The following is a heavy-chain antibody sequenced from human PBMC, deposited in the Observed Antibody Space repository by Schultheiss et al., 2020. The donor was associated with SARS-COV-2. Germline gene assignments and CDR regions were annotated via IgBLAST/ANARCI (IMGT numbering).Heavy chain of an antibody. CDR2: ISSSGDSM. CDR1: GFTFSSYE. D-gene: IGHD3-22*01. V-gene: IGHV3-48*03. CDR3: ARDQYDSSGYYYYGMDV. Sequence: GESLKISCAVSGFTFSSYEMNWVRQAPGKGLEWVSYISSSGDSMYYADSVKGRFTISRDTAKNSLYLQMNSLRAEDTAVYYCARDQYDSSGYYYYGMDVWGQGTTVTVSS. J-gene: IGHJ6*02.